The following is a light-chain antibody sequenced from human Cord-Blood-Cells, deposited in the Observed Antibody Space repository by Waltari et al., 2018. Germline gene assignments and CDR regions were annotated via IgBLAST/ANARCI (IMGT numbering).Light chain of an antibody. Sequence: HSAPTPPPPASGSPGQSVTISRTGTSRYGGGYNHVSWYQQHPGTAPKLMIYEVSTRPSGVPDRFSGSKSGNTASLTVSGLQAEDEADYYCSSYAGSNNYVFGTGTKVTVL. CDR3: SSYAGSNNYV. J-gene: IGLJ1*01. CDR2: EVS. CDR1: SRYGGGYNH. V-gene: IGLV2-8*01.